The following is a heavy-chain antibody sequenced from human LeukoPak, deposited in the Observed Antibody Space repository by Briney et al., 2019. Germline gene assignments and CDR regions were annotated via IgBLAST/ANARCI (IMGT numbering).Heavy chain of an antibody. Sequence: GGSLRLSCAASGFTFSSYDMYWVRQAPGKGLEWVAIISYDGSDKYYADSVKGRLTISRDNSKNTLFLQMDSLRPEDTAVYYCAKDNGWQTQLGGYYYYGMDVWGQGTTVTVSS. CDR3: AKDNGWQTQLGGYYYYGMDV. V-gene: IGHV3-30*18. J-gene: IGHJ6*02. D-gene: IGHD6-6*01. CDR2: ISYDGSDK. CDR1: GFTFSSYD.